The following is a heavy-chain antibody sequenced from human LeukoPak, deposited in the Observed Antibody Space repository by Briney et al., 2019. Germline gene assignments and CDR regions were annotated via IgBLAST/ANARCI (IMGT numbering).Heavy chain of an antibody. J-gene: IGHJ5*02. CDR2: IKQDGSEK. V-gene: IGHV3-7*01. D-gene: IGHD6-19*01. CDR1: GFTFSSYW. Sequence: GGSLRLSCAASGFTFSSYWMSWVRQAPGKGLEWVANIKQDGSEKYYVDSVKGRFTISRDNAKNSLYLQMNSLRAEDTAVYYCARDFDEYSSGWSGYNWFDPWGQGTLVTVSS. CDR3: ARDFDEYSSGWSGYNWFDP.